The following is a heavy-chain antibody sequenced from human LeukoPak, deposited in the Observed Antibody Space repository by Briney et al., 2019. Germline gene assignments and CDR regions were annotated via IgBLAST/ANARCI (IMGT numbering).Heavy chain of an antibody. V-gene: IGHV1-69*13. D-gene: IGHD3-3*01. CDR1: GGTFSSYA. CDR2: IIRIFGTA. Sequence: SVKVSCMASGGTFSSYAISWVRQAPGRGLEWVGVIIRIFGTANCAQKFQGRVTITADESTSTAYMELSSLRSEDTAVYYCARDGDDFWSGYYTIGNNWFDPWGQGTLVTVSS. J-gene: IGHJ5*02. CDR3: ARDGDDFWSGYYTIGNNWFDP.